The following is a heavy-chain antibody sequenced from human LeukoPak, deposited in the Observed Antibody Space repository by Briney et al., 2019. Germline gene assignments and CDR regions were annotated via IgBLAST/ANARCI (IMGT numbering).Heavy chain of an antibody. Sequence: GGSLRLSCAASGFTFSSYGMSWVRQAPGKGLEWVSAISGSGGSTYYADSVKGRFTISRDNSKNTLYLQMNSLRAEDTAVYYCAKHNGIAVAGYYFDYWGQGTLVTVSS. CDR3: AKHNGIAVAGYYFDY. CDR2: ISGSGGST. D-gene: IGHD6-19*01. J-gene: IGHJ4*02. V-gene: IGHV3-23*01. CDR1: GFTFSSYG.